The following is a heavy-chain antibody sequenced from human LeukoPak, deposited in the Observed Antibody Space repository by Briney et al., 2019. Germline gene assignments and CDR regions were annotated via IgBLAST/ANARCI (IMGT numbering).Heavy chain of an antibody. CDR2: INHSGST. CDR1: GGSFSGYY. J-gene: IGHJ5*02. Sequence: PSETLSLTSAVYGGSFSGYYWSWIRQPPGKGLEWIGEINHSGSTNYNPSLKSRVTISVDTSKNQFSLKLSSVTAADTAVYYCARGRSMNPYSSSSVWFDPWGQGTLVTVSS. V-gene: IGHV4-34*01. CDR3: ARGRSMNPYSSSSVWFDP. D-gene: IGHD6-6*01.